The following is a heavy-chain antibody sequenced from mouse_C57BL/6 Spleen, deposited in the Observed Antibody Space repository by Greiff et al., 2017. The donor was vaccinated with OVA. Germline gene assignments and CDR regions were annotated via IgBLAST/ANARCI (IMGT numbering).Heavy chain of an antibody. Sequence: VQLQQSGAELVKPGASVKISCKASGYAFSSYWMNWVKQRPGKGLEWIGQIYPGDGDTNYNGKFKGKATLTADKSSSTAYMQLSSLTSEDSAVYFCARSYYCSSVYFGYWGQGTTLTVSS. V-gene: IGHV1-80*01. J-gene: IGHJ2*01. CDR3: ARSYYCSSVYFGY. CDR2: IYPGDGDT. CDR1: GYAFSSYW. D-gene: IGHD1-1*01.